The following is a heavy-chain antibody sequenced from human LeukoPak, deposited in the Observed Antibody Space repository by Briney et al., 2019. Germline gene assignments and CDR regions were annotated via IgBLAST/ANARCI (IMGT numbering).Heavy chain of an antibody. CDR2: IYYSGST. D-gene: IGHD2-2*02. J-gene: IGHJ4*02. V-gene: IGHV4-31*11. CDR3: ARGTVYQLLYRSRWGVGYYFDY. Sequence: SETLSLTCAVSGGSISSYNYWSWIRQHPGKGLEWIGYIYYSGSTYYNPSLKSRVTISVDTSKNQFSLKLSSVTAADTAVYYCARGTVYQLLYRSRWGVGYYFDYWGQGTLVTVSS. CDR1: GGSISSYNY.